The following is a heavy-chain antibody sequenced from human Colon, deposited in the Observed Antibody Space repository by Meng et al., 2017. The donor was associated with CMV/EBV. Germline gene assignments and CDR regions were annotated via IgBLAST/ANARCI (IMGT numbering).Heavy chain of an antibody. CDR1: GFSLNTYEVG. J-gene: IGHJ4*02. CDR2: IYWDDDK. V-gene: IGHV2-5*02. D-gene: IGHD2-2*01. CDR3: AHKSLPAAFFDY. Sequence: QINLKEPGPTLVKPTQTLTLTCTFSGFSLNTYEVGVGWFRQPPGKAPEWLALIYWDDDKRYRSSLGNRLTLTHDASKNQVVLTMTDMDPVDTATYYCAHKSLPAAFFDYWSQGTLVTVSS.